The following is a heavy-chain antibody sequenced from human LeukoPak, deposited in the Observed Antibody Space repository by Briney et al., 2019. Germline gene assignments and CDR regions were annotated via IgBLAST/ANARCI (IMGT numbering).Heavy chain of an antibody. Sequence: ASVKVSCKASGYTFTSYYMHWVRQAPGQGLEWMGIINPSGGSTSYAQKFQGRVTMTRDTSTSTVYMELSSLRSEDTAVYYCARGPVQLERRGYYFDYWGQGTLVTVSS. J-gene: IGHJ4*02. D-gene: IGHD1-1*01. CDR3: ARGPVQLERRGYYFDY. CDR2: INPSGGST. V-gene: IGHV1-46*01. CDR1: GYTFTSYY.